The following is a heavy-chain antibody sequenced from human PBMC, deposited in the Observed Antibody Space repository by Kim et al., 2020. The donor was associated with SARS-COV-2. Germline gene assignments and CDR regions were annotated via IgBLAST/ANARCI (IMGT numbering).Heavy chain of an antibody. CDR2: INSDESST. Sequence: GGSLRLSCAASGFTFSSYWMHWVRQGPGKGLVWVSRINSDESSTTYADSVKGRFTISRDNAKNTLYLQMNSLRAEDTAVYYCARGLRGYSYAESMWYFDLWGRGTLVTVSS. V-gene: IGHV3-74*01. J-gene: IGHJ2*01. CDR1: GFTFSSYW. D-gene: IGHD5-18*01. CDR3: ARGLRGYSYAESMWYFDL.